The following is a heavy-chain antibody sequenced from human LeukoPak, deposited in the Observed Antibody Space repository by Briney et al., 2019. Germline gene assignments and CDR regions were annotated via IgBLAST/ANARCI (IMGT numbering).Heavy chain of an antibody. D-gene: IGHD6-19*01. CDR3: AREARGTHSSGWTPDAFDI. J-gene: IGHJ3*02. CDR1: GGSISSSSYY. Sequence: PSETLSLTCTVSGGSISSSSYYWGWIRQPPGKGLEWIGSIYYSGSTNYNPSLKSRVTISVDTSKNQFSLKLSSVTAADTAVYYCAREARGTHSSGWTPDAFDIWGQGTMVTVSS. CDR2: IYYSGST. V-gene: IGHV4-39*07.